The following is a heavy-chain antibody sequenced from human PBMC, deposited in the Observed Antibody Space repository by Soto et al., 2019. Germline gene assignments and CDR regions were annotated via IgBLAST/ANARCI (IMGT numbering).Heavy chain of an antibody. D-gene: IGHD4-17*01. CDR2: INAGNGNT. V-gene: IGHV1-3*01. Sequence: ASVKVSCKASGYTFTSYAMHWVRQAPGQRLEWMGWINAGNGNTKYSQKFQGRVTITRDTSASTAYMKLSSLRSEDTAVYYCARDTVTTNLDYWGQGTLVTVSS. J-gene: IGHJ4*02. CDR3: ARDTVTTNLDY. CDR1: GYTFTSYA.